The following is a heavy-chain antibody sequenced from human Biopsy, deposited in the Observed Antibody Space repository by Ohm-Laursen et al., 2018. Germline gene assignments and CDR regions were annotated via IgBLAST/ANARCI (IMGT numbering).Heavy chain of an antibody. CDR2: IKSNFDGETT. Sequence: SLRLSCAASGFTFSDACMSWIRQAPGKGLEWVGRIKSNFDGETTDYAAPVKGRFIISRNDSKSTLFLQMNSLKVEDTGVYFCSTGGGDFYYNGMDVWGQGTTVTVSS. CDR3: STGGGDFYYNGMDV. CDR1: GFTFSDAC. J-gene: IGHJ6*02. V-gene: IGHV3-15*01. D-gene: IGHD3-16*01.